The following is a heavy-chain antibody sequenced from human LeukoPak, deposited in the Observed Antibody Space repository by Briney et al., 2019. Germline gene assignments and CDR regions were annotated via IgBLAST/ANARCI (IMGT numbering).Heavy chain of an antibody. J-gene: IGHJ6*04. D-gene: IGHD3-10*02. CDR3: AELGITMIGGV. Sequence: ASVKVSCKASGYTFTSYYMHWVRQAPGQGLEWMGIINPSGGSTSYAQKFQDRVTMTRDMSTSTVYMELSSLRAEDTAVYYCAELGITMIGGVWGKGTTVTISS. V-gene: IGHV1-46*01. CDR1: GYTFTSYY. CDR2: INPSGGST.